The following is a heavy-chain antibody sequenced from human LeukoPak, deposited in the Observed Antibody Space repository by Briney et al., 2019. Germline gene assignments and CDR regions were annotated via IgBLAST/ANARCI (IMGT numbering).Heavy chain of an antibody. CDR2: INPNGGGT. D-gene: IGHD2-21*02. CDR1: GYTFTGYN. CDR3: ARAVRVTTDFDC. Sequence: ASVKVSCKASGYTFTGYNIHWMRQAPGQGLEWMGWINPNGGGTNYAQNFQGRVTMTMDTSITTVYMEVSGLTPDDTAVYYCARAVRVTTDFDCWGQGTLVTASS. J-gene: IGHJ4*02. V-gene: IGHV1-2*02.